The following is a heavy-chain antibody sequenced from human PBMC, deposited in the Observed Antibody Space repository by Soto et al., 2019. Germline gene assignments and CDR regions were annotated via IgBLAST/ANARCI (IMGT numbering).Heavy chain of an antibody. D-gene: IGHD6-19*01. CDR3: AREIAVAGGSYFDC. V-gene: IGHV3-7*01. Sequence: EVQLVESGGSLVQPGGSLRLSCAASGFTFSNYWMTWVRQTPGKGLEWVANIGPGGREKNYVGSVKGRFTSSRDNARNSLYLQMNSLRAEDTAVYCCAREIAVAGGSYFDCWGQGLLVTVSS. CDR2: IGPGGREK. J-gene: IGHJ4*02. CDR1: GFTFSNYW.